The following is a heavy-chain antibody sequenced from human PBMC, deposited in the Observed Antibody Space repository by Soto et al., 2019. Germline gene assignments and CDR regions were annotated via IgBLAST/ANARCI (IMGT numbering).Heavy chain of an antibody. CDR1: SGSISSYY. D-gene: IGHD3-9*01. J-gene: IGHJ5*02. V-gene: IGHV4-59*03. Sequence: SETLSLTCAVSSGSISSYYWSWIRQPPGKGLEWIGYIHYTGSTNSNPSLKSRVTISIEPSRNQFSLRLRSVTAADTAVYYCAAXDYLTGFSYKEIKWFDPWGQGTLVTVSS. CDR3: AAXDYLTGFSYKEIKWFDP. CDR2: IHYTGST.